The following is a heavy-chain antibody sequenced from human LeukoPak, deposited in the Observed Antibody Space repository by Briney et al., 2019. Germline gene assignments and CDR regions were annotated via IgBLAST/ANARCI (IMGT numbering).Heavy chain of an antibody. V-gene: IGHV3-30*18. CDR2: ISFDGSSK. Sequence: GGSLRLSCAASGFTFSSDGMHWVRQAPGKGLEWVAVISFDGSSKDYADSVKGRFTIPRDNSKNTLYLQMNSLRAEDTAVYYCAEAATSSGYYSHFDYWGQGTLVTVSS. D-gene: IGHD3-22*01. J-gene: IGHJ4*02. CDR1: GFTFSSDG. CDR3: AEAATSSGYYSHFDY.